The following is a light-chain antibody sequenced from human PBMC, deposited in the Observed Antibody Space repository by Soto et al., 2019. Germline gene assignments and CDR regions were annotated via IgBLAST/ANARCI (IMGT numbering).Light chain of an antibody. V-gene: IGLV2-14*03. J-gene: IGLJ1*01. CDR2: YVD. CDR3: CSYADGSIYF. CDR1: SRDVGAYDY. Sequence: QSALTQPASVSGSPGQSMTISCTGTSRDVGAYDYFSWYLQYPDKAPQLLIYYVDHRPSGVSSRFSGSKSGNTASLTISGLQAEDEGDYYCCSYADGSIYFFGTGTKLTVL.